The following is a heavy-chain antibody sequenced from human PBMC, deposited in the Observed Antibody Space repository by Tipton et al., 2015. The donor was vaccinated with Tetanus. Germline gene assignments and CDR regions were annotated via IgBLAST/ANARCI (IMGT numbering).Heavy chain of an antibody. Sequence: SLRLSCAASGFTFSTYAMSWVRQAPGKGLEWVSVIYSGGSTYYADSVKGRFTISRDNSKNTVYLQMNSLRVEDTAVYYCARDPEFSDCSGGNCYAGGDYWGQGTLVTVSS. CDR3: ARDPEFSDCSGGNCYAGGDY. CDR1: GFTFSTYA. CDR2: IYSGGST. V-gene: IGHV3-66*01. D-gene: IGHD2-15*01. J-gene: IGHJ4*02.